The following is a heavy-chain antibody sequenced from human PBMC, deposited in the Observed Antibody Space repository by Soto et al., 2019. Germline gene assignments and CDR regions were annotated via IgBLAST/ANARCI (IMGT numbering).Heavy chain of an antibody. V-gene: IGHV4-61*01. CDR2: MYNTGST. CDR1: GFSIISSSYY. D-gene: IGHD2-21*02. CDR3: ARDLWGYCGADCYPLDV. J-gene: IGHJ6*02. Sequence: SETLSVNCTVSGFSIISSSYYLSWIRQPPGKGLEWIGYMYNTGSTIYNPSLKSRVTISVDTSKNQFSLKLNSVTAADTAVYYCARDLWGYCGADCYPLDVWVQGTTVTVSS.